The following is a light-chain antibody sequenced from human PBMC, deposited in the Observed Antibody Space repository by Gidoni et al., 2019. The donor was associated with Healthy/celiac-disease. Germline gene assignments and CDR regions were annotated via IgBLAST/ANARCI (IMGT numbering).Light chain of an antibody. Sequence: DIQMTQSPSSLSAFVGDRVTITCRASQDISNYLAWFQKKPGKVPKSLIYAASSLQSGVPEKFSGSGSGTDFTLTISSLQPEDFATYYCQQYNTYPLTFGPGTKVDIK. V-gene: IGKV1-16*02. J-gene: IGKJ3*01. CDR2: AAS. CDR3: QQYNTYPLT. CDR1: QDISNY.